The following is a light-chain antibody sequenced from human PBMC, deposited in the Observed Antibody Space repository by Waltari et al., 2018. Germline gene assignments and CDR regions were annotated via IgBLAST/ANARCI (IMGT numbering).Light chain of an antibody. Sequence: QSALTQPASVSGSPGQSITISCIGTTSDIGDYYFVSCYQQFPGKAPKLIIYDVTKRPSGISGRFSGSKSGNTASLTISGLQAEDEGDYYCCSFRGGDSFVFGTGTRVTVV. CDR3: CSFRGGDSFV. V-gene: IGLV2-14*03. CDR2: DVT. CDR1: TSDIGDYYF. J-gene: IGLJ1*01.